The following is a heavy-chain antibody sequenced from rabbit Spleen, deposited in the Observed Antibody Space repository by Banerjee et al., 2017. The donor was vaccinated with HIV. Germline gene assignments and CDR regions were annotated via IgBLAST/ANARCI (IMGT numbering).Heavy chain of an antibody. J-gene: IGHJ4*01. V-gene: IGHV1S45*01. CDR1: GFDFSNKAV. CDR3: ARDLVGVIGWNFYL. CDR2: INASTGKP. Sequence: QEHLVESGGGLVRPEGSLRLSCTASGFDFSNKAVMCWVRQAPGKGLEWIACINASTGKPVYATWASGRFTISRTSSTTVTLRMTSLTAADRATYFCARDLVGVIGWNFYLWGPGTLVTVS. D-gene: IGHD1-1*01.